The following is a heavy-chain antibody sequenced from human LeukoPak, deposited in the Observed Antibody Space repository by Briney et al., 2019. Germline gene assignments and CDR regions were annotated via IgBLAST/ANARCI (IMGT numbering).Heavy chain of an antibody. D-gene: IGHD6-19*01. V-gene: IGHV3-23*01. Sequence: GGSLRLSCAASGFTFSSYAMSWVRQAPGKGLEWVSAISGSGGSTYYADSVKGRFTISRDNSKDTLYLQMNSLRAEDTAVYYCAKPNSGWYGIFDYWGQGTLVTVSS. J-gene: IGHJ4*02. CDR1: GFTFSSYA. CDR3: AKPNSGWYGIFDY. CDR2: ISGSGGST.